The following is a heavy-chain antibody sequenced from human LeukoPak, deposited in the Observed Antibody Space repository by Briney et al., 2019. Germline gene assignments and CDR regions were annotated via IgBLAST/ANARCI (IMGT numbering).Heavy chain of an antibody. CDR3: ARARGSGSYYGHDYYYYHYMDV. CDR2: SNPSGGST. J-gene: IGHJ6*03. Sequence: ASVKVSCKASGYTFTGYYMHWVRQAPGQGPEWMGVSNPSGGSTTNAQKFQGRVTMTRDTSTSTVYMELSSLRSGDTAIYYCARARGSGSYYGHDYYYYHYMDVWGKGTTVTVSS. CDR1: GYTFTGYY. D-gene: IGHD3-10*01. V-gene: IGHV1-46*01.